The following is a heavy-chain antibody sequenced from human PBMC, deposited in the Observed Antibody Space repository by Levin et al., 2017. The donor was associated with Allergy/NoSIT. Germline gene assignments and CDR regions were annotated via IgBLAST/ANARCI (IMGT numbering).Heavy chain of an antibody. CDR3: AKDVMAYGMDV. CDR2: ISGSGAGT. Sequence: SCAASGFTFSTYAMSWVHQAPGKGLEWVSTISGSGAGTYYADSVKGRFTISRDNSKNTLYLQMNSLRAEDTAVYYCAKDVMAYGMDVWGQGTTVTVSS. D-gene: IGHD3-16*01. V-gene: IGHV3-23*01. J-gene: IGHJ6*02. CDR1: GFTFSTYA.